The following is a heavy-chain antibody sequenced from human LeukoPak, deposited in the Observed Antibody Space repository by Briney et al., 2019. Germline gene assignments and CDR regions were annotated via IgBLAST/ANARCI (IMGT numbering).Heavy chain of an antibody. CDR2: ISGSDAGT. J-gene: IGHJ6*03. Sequence: GGSLRLSCAASGFTFNNYAMSWVRQAPGKGLEWVSAISGSDAGTYYADSVKGRFTISRDNAKNSLYLQMNSLRAEDTAVYYCARVNNDILTGLSVSFNYYMDVWGKGTTVTISS. D-gene: IGHD3-9*01. CDR3: ARVNNDILTGLSVSFNYYMDV. V-gene: IGHV3-23*01. CDR1: GFTFNNYA.